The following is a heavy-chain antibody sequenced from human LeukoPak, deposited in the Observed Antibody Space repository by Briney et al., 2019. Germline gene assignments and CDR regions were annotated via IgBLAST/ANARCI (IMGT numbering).Heavy chain of an antibody. J-gene: IGHJ6*02. V-gene: IGHV3-30-3*01. CDR3: ARGLVGAIYYYYGMDV. Sequence: GRSLRLSCAASGFPFSGYAIHWVRQTPGKGLEWVAVISHDGTNKYYADSVKGRFTISRDNSKNTLYLQMNSLRAEDTAVYYCARGLVGAIYYYYGMDVWGQGTTVTVSS. CDR1: GFPFSGYA. CDR2: ISHDGTNK. D-gene: IGHD1-26*01.